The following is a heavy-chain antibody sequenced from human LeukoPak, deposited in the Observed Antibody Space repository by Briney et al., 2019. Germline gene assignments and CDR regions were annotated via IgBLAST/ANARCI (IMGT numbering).Heavy chain of an antibody. D-gene: IGHD6-19*01. CDR3: ARSPWGINIAVAGSTPTSYFDY. CDR2: IIPIFGTA. CDR1: GGTFSSYA. Sequence: GASVKVSCKASGGTFSSYAISWVRQAPGQGLEWMGGIIPIFGTANYAQKFQGRVTITTDESTSTAYMELSSLRSEDTAVYYCARSPWGINIAVAGSTPTSYFDYWGQGTLVTVSS. V-gene: IGHV1-69*05. J-gene: IGHJ4*02.